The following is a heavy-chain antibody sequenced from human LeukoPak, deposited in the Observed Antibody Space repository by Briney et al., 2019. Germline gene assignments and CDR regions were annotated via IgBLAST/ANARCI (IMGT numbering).Heavy chain of an antibody. J-gene: IGHJ3*02. D-gene: IGHD2-15*01. V-gene: IGHV4-59*01. Sequence: SETLSLTCTVSGGSISSYYWSWTRQPPGKGLVWIGHIYYSGSTNYNPSGNTNYNPSVKSRVTISLDTSRTQVSLKLSAVTAADTAVYYCARDVCSGGSCRYFDIWGQGTMVTVSS. CDR3: ARDVCSGGSCRYFDI. CDR1: GGSISSYY. CDR2: IYYSGSTNYNPSGNT.